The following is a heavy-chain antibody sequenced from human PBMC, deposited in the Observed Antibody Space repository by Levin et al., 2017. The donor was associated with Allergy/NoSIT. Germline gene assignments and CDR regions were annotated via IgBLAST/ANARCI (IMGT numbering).Heavy chain of an antibody. Sequence: GESLKISCIGSGFNFSSYGMHWVRQAPGKGLEWVGVISYDGSHTIYGDSVKGRLTISRDNSKNSLFLQIDSLKTEDTAMYYCANHFHDSGPDFWGQGTPVTVSS. CDR2: ISYDGSHT. V-gene: IGHV3-30*18. CDR1: GFNFSSYG. CDR3: ANHFHDSGPDF. D-gene: IGHD2-15*01. J-gene: IGHJ4*02.